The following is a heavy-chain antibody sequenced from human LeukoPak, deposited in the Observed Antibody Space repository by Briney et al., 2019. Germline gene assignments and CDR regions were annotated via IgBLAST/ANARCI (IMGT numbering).Heavy chain of an antibody. CDR2: IWPDGTIQ. D-gene: IGHD2-8*02. J-gene: IGHJ4*02. Sequence: PGGSLRLSCAASGFIFSYYGMHWVRQAPGKGLEWLAVIWPDGTIQYYADPVKGRFTISRDNSKNTLYLQLTGLRADDSAVYYCARHNHDWGWDFWGQGAQVNVSS. V-gene: IGHV3-33*01. CDR1: GFIFSYYG. CDR3: ARHNHDWGWDF.